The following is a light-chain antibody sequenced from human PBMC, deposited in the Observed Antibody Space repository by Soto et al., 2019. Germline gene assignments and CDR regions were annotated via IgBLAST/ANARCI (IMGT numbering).Light chain of an antibody. Sequence: EIVLTQSPGTLSLSPGERATLSCRASQSVSTNYLAWYQQKPGQAPRLLIYGASSRVTGIPDRFSGSGSGADFTLTISRLEPGDFAVYFCQQYGSVPLTFGGGTKVEIK. CDR3: QQYGSVPLT. CDR1: QSVSTNY. CDR2: GAS. V-gene: IGKV3-20*01. J-gene: IGKJ4*01.